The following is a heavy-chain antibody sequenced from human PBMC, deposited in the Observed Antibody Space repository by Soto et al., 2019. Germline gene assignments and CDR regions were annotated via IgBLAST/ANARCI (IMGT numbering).Heavy chain of an antibody. CDR1: GFTFSSYW. CDR2: IKQDGSEK. CDR3: ARDLQDGYDSSGYYY. Sequence: ESGGGLVQPGGSLRLSCAASGFTFSSYWMSWVRQAPGKGLEWVANIKQDGSEKYYVDSVKGRFTISRDNAKNSLYLQMNSLRAEDTAVYYCARDLQDGYDSSGYYYWGQGTLVTVSS. D-gene: IGHD3-22*01. V-gene: IGHV3-7*03. J-gene: IGHJ4*02.